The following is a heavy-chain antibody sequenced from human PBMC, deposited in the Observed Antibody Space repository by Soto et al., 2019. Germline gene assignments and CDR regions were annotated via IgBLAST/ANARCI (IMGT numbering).Heavy chain of an antibody. J-gene: IGHJ6*02. CDR3: AKGNSGYDGYYYYGMDV. Sequence: EVQLLESGGGLVQPGGSLRLSCAASGFTFSSYAMSWVRQAPGKGLEWVSAISGSGGSTYYTDSVKGRFTISRDNSKNTLYLQMNSLRAEDTAVYYCAKGNSGYDGYYYYGMDVWGQGTTVTVSS. V-gene: IGHV3-23*01. CDR1: GFTFSSYA. CDR2: ISGSGGST. D-gene: IGHD5-12*01.